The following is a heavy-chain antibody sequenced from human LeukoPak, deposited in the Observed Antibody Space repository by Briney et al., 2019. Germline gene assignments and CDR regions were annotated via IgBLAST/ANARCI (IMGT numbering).Heavy chain of an antibody. Sequence: SQTLSLTCTVSGGSISSGGYYWSWIRQPPGKGLEWIGNIYHSGSTYYNPSLKSRVTISVDRSKNQFSLKLSSVTAADTAVYYCARDVTIVVAGPGGVYNWFDPWGQGTLVTVST. CDR1: GGSISSGGYY. J-gene: IGHJ5*02. V-gene: IGHV4-30-2*01. D-gene: IGHD6-19*01. CDR2: IYHSGST. CDR3: ARDVTIVVAGPGGVYNWFDP.